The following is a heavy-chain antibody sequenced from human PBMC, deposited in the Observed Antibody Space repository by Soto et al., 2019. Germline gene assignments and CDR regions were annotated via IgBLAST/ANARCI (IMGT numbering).Heavy chain of an antibody. V-gene: IGHV3-23*01. CDR1: GFPFSNYA. J-gene: IGHJ4*02. Sequence: LRLSCAASGFPFSNYAMSWLRQPPGKGLEWVSAISGSGDRTYYADSVKGRFTISRDNSKNTLYLQMNSLRAEDSAVYYCVKERSGHSYADSWGQGTLVTVSS. CDR2: ISGSGDRT. D-gene: IGHD5-18*01. CDR3: VKERSGHSYADS.